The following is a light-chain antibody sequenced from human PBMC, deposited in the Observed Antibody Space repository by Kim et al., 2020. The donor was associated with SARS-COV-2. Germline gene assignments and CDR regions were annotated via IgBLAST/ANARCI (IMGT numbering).Light chain of an antibody. V-gene: IGKV3-20*01. CDR1: QSVSSSY. Sequence: SPGARATLSCRASQSVSSSYLAGCQQQPGQAPRLLIYGAASRATGITDRFSGSGSGTDFTLTISRLEPDDFAVYYCQQYGSSWWTFGQGTRLEIK. J-gene: IGKJ1*01. CDR2: GAA. CDR3: QQYGSSWWT.